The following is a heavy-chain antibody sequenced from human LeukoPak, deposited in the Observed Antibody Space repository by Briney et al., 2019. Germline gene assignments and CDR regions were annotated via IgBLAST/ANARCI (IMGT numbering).Heavy chain of an antibody. CDR1: GFTFINYA. D-gene: IGHD6-19*01. Sequence: PGGSLRLSCAASGFTFINYAMSWVRQAPGKGLEWVSLISKSSDATYYAPSVKGRFTISRDNSKNTLYLQMNSLRAEDTAVYYCAREGQWRSFDIWGQGTMVTVSS. V-gene: IGHV3-23*01. CDR2: ISKSSDAT. CDR3: AREGQWRSFDI. J-gene: IGHJ3*02.